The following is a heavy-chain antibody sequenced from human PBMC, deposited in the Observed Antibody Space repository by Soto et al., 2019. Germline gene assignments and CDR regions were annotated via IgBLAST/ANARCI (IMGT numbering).Heavy chain of an antibody. J-gene: IGHJ6*03. D-gene: IGHD3-9*01. CDR1: GFTVSSNY. CDR3: ARERRYFDNYYYYYYMDV. V-gene: IGHV3-53*04. Sequence: GGSLRLSCAASGFTVSSNYMSWVRQAPGKGLEWVSVIYSGGSTYYADSVKGRFTISRHNSKNTLYLQMNSLRAEDTAVYYCARERRYFDNYYYYYYMDVWGKGTTVTVSS. CDR2: IYSGGST.